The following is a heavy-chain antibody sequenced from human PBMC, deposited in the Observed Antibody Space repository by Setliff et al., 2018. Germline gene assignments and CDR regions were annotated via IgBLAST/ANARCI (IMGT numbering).Heavy chain of an antibody. CDR1: GYTFSSYA. CDR2: TIPLFGTT. D-gene: IGHD6-6*01. Sequence: GASVKVSCKASGYTFSSYAMNWVRQAPGQGLEWMGGTIPLFGTTDYAQKFQGRLTIITDESTNTAFMQLSSLRSDDTAVYYCVREGVDRRSSTDYRYYMDVWGKGTTVTVSS. CDR3: VREGVDRRSSTDYRYYMDV. V-gene: IGHV1-69*05. J-gene: IGHJ6*03.